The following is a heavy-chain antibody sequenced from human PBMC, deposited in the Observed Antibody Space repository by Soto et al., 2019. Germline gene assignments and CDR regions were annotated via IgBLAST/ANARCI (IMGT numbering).Heavy chain of an antibody. D-gene: IGHD2-21*02. CDR3: ARRSRDCGGDCYPGYYYYGMDV. Sequence: PGESLKISCKGSGYSFSSYWISWVRQMPGKGLEWMGRIDPSDSYTNYSPSFQGHVTISADKSISTAYLQWSSLKASDTAMYYCARRSRDCGGDCYPGYYYYGMDVWGQGTTVTVSS. J-gene: IGHJ6*02. CDR2: IDPSDSYT. CDR1: GYSFSSYW. V-gene: IGHV5-10-1*01.